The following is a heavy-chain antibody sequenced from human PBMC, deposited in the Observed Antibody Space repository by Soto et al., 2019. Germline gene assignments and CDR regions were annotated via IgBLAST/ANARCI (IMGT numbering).Heavy chain of an antibody. CDR2: ISYDGSDK. CDR3: AKDSSEGYFVY. V-gene: IGHV3-30*18. J-gene: IGHJ4*02. CDR1: GFTFNNYA. Sequence: GGSLRLSCAACGFTFNNYAMHWVRQAPGKGLEWVAFISYDGSDKYYGDSVKGRFTISRDKSRNTLYLQMNSLRPEDTAVYYCAKDSSEGYFVYWGQGTLVTVSS.